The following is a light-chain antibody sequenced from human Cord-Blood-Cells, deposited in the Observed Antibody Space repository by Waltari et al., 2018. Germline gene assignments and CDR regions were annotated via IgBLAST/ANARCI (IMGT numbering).Light chain of an antibody. Sequence: EIVLTQSPATLSLAPGERATLSCRARQSVSSYLAWYQQKPGQAPRLLIHDASNRATGIPDRFSGSGSGTDFTLTISSLEPEDFAVYYCQQRSNWPPSFGPGTKVDIK. J-gene: IGKJ3*01. CDR2: DAS. CDR3: QQRSNWPPS. V-gene: IGKV3-11*01. CDR1: QSVSSY.